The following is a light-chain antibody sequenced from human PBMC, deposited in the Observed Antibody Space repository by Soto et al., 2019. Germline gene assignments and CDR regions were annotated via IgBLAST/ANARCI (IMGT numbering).Light chain of an antibody. Sequence: DIQMTQSPSSLSASAGDRVTITCRASQGIKNNLAWYQQKPGEVPKLLIYAASTLQSGVPSRFSGSGSGTDFTLTISSLQPEDVATYYCQKYYRVPFTFGPGTKVNIK. V-gene: IGKV1-27*01. CDR3: QKYYRVPFT. J-gene: IGKJ3*01. CDR2: AAS. CDR1: QGIKNN.